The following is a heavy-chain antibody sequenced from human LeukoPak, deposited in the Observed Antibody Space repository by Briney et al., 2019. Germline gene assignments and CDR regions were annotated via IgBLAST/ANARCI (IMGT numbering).Heavy chain of an antibody. CDR3: ARSGYSSSWLFDY. V-gene: IGHV3-21*01. Sequence: GGSLRLSRAASGFTFSSYSMNWVRQAPGKGLEWVSSIGSSSSYIYYADSVKGRFTISRDNAKNSLYLQMNSLRAEDTAVYYCARSGYSSSWLFDYWGQGTLVTVSS. J-gene: IGHJ4*02. CDR2: IGSSSSYI. D-gene: IGHD6-13*01. CDR1: GFTFSSYS.